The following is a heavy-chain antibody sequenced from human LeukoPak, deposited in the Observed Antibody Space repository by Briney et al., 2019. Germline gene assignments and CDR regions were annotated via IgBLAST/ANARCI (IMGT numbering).Heavy chain of an antibody. CDR1: GGTFSSYA. V-gene: IGHV1-69*04. D-gene: IGHD2-2*01. CDR2: IIPIFGIA. Sequence: SVKVSCKASGGTFSSYAISWVRQAPGQGLEWMGRIIPIFGIANYAQKFQGRVTITADKSTSTAYMELSSLRSEDTAVYDCARAAVPAAKNDAFDIWGQGTMVTVSS. CDR3: ARAAVPAAKNDAFDI. J-gene: IGHJ3*02.